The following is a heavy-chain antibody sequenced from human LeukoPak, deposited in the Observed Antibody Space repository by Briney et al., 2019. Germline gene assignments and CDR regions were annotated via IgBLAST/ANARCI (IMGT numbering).Heavy chain of an antibody. CDR2: IYSGGST. Sequence: PGGSLRLSCAASGFTFSSYAMSWVRQAPGKGLEWVSLIYSGGSTYYADSVKGRFTISRDNSKNTLYLQMNSLRAEDTAVYYCAKDSPDHSLDPWGQGTLVTVSS. V-gene: IGHV3-23*03. CDR1: GFTFSSYA. J-gene: IGHJ5*02. CDR3: AKDSPDHSLDP.